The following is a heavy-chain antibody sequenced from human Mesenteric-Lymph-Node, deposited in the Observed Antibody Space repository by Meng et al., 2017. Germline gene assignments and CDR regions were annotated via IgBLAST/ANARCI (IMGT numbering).Heavy chain of an antibody. D-gene: IGHD3-10*01. CDR2: INTNTGNP. CDR1: GYTFTTYF. Sequence: ASVKVSCKASGYTFTTYFMNWVRQAPGQGLEWMGWINTNTGNPTYAQGFTGRFVFSLDTSVNTAYLRISSLKAEDTAVYYGARDATSRGVEFDLWGQGTLVTVSS. J-gene: IGHJ3*01. V-gene: IGHV7-4-1*02. CDR3: ARDATSRGVEFDL.